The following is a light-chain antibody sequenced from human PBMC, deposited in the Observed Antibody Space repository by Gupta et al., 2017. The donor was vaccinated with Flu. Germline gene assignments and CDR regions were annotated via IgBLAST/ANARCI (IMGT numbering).Light chain of an antibody. CDR3: STETSSSTL. CDR1: SSDVGGYNY. J-gene: IGLJ3*02. CDR2: EVS. Sequence: QSVMTHPASVSASPWPSITISCTGTSSDVGGYNYDSLYQQHPGKAHKLMIDEVSNRSSGGANRFSGSKTVSTTSLTISRSPAEDEADYYCSTETSSSTLFGGGTKLTVL. V-gene: IGLV2-14*01.